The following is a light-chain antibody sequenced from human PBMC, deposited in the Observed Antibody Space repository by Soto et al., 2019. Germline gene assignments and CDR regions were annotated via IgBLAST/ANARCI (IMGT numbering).Light chain of an antibody. CDR3: CSYAGSSTLV. V-gene: IGLV2-23*01. J-gene: IGLJ3*02. CDR1: SSDVGGYNL. Sequence: ALTQPASVSGSPGQSITISCTGTSSDVGGYNLVSWYQQHPGKAPKLMIYEASKRPSGVSNRFSGSRSGNTASLTISGLQAEDEADYHCCSYAGSSTLVFGGGTKLTVL. CDR2: EAS.